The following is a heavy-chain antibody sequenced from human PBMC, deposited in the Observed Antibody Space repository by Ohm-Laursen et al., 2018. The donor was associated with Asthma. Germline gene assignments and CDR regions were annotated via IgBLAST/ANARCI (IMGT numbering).Heavy chain of an antibody. V-gene: IGHV3-30*03. D-gene: IGHD4-17*01. CDR3: VRGLTVTYAFDH. J-gene: IGHJ4*02. CDR1: GFTFSSYG. CDR2: ISSDGSNQ. Sequence: SLRLSCAAFGFTFSSYGMHWVRQAPGKGLEWVAVISSDGSNQYYGDSVKGRFTISRDNSKKMVYLQINSLRAEDTAVYYCVRGLTVTYAFDHWGQGTLLTVSS.